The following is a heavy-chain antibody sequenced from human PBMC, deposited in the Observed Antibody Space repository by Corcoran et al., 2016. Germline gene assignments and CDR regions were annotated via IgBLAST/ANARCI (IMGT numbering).Heavy chain of an antibody. CDR2: IYPGDSDT. CDR1: GYSFTSYW. J-gene: IGHJ6*02. V-gene: IGHV5-51*01. D-gene: IGHD3-3*01. CDR3: ARDAFFGVGNEAPANYGMDV. Sequence: EVQLVQSGAEVKKPGESLKISCKGSGYSFTSYWIGWVRQMPGKGLEWMGIIYPGDSDTRYSPSFQGQVTISADKSIRTAYLQWSSLKASDTAMYYCARDAFFGVGNEAPANYGMDVWGQGTTVTGSS.